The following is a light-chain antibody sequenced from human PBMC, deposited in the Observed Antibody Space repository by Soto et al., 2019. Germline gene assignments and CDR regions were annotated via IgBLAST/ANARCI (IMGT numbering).Light chain of an antibody. J-gene: IGKJ2*01. V-gene: IGKV1-9*01. CDR1: QGISSY. CDR2: AAS. CDR3: QQLNSYPPYT. Sequence: DIQLTQSPSFLSASVGDRVTITCRASQGISSYLAWYQQNPGKAPKLLIYAASTLQTGVPSRFSGSGSGTECTLTISSLQPEDFATYYCQQLNSYPPYTFGQGTKLEIK.